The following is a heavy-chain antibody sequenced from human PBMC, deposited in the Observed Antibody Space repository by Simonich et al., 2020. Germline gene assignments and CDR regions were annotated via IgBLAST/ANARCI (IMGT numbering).Heavy chain of an antibody. CDR2: INPNMGGK. V-gene: IGHV1-2*06. Sequence: QVQLVQSGAEVKKPGASVKVSCKASGYTFTGYLMHWVQQSPGQGIGGMGRINPNMGGKTYAQKVQGRVTMTRDTSISTAYMELSRLRSDDTAVYYCARELKGVPVGWGSQIDIWGQGTMVTVSS. J-gene: IGHJ3*02. CDR3: ARELKGVPVGWGSQIDI. CDR1: GYTFTGYL. D-gene: IGHD6-19*01.